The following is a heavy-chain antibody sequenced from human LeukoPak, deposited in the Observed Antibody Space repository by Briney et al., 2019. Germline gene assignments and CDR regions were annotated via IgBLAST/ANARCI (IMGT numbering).Heavy chain of an antibody. CDR2: ISAYNGNT. Sequence: GASVKVSCMASGYTFTSYGISWVRQAPGQGLEWMGWISAYNGNTNYAQKLQGRVTMTTDTSTSTAYMELRSLRSDDTAVYYCARDQWGYYDSSGHGYWGQGTLVTVSS. J-gene: IGHJ4*02. CDR1: GYTFTSYG. V-gene: IGHV1-18*01. CDR3: ARDQWGYYDSSGHGY. D-gene: IGHD3-22*01.